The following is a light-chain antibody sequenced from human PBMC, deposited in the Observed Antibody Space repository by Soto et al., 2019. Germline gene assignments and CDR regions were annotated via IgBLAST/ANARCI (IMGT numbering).Light chain of an antibody. Sequence: QSALTQPASVSGSPGQSITISCTGTSSDVGGYNYVSWYQQHPGKAPKLMIYDVSNRPSGVSNRFSGSKSGNTASLTISGLQAEDEADYYCSSYTSSSTWVFGTGTKVTVI. CDR3: SSYTSSSTWV. V-gene: IGLV2-14*01. CDR1: SSDVGGYNY. CDR2: DVS. J-gene: IGLJ1*01.